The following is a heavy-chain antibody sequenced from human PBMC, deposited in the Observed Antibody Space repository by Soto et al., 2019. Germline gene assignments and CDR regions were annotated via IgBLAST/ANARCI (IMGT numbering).Heavy chain of an antibody. CDR2: ISSSSSTI. CDR3: ARDGGCGWWDYYYYYGMDV. D-gene: IGHD6-19*01. CDR1: GSTFSSYS. Sequence: EVQLVESGGGLVQPGGSLRLSCAASGSTFSSYSMNWVRQAPGKGLEWVSYISSSSSTIYYADSVKGRFTISRDNAKNSLYLQMDSLRAEDTAVYYCARDGGCGWWDYYYYYGMDVWGQGTTVTVSS. J-gene: IGHJ6*02. V-gene: IGHV3-48*01.